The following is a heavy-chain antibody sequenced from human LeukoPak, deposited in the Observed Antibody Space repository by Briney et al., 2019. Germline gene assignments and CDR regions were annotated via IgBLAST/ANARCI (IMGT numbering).Heavy chain of an antibody. J-gene: IGHJ5*02. CDR2: ISGSGGST. CDR3: AKGGSGYYYGGTS. V-gene: IGHV3-23*01. D-gene: IGHD3-22*01. CDR1: GFTFSNYA. Sequence: GGSLRLSCAASGFTFSNYAMSWVRQAPGKGLEWVSAISGSGGSTYYADSVKGRFTISRDNSKNTLYLQMNSLRAEDTAVYYCAKGGSGYYYGGTSWGQGTLVTVSS.